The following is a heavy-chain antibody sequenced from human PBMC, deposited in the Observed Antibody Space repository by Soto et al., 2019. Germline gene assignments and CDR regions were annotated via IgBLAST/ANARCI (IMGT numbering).Heavy chain of an antibody. CDR2: IFYSGST. CDR1: GGSISTSRPY. J-gene: IGHJ5*02. Sequence: SETLSLTCNVSGGSISTSRPYWAWIRQPPGKGLEWLANIFYSGSTYYNPSLASRVTVSVDTSKNEFSLKLRSVTVADTAVYYCARLELPTWGQGTLVTVSS. V-gene: IGHV4-39*01. D-gene: IGHD3-10*01. CDR3: ARLELPT.